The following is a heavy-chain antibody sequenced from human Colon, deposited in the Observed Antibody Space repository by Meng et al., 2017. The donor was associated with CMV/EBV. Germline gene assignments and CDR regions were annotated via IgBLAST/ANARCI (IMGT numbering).Heavy chain of an antibody. CDR3: ARELVVAAAIDSMDV. V-gene: IGHV3-7*01. CDR1: GFTFSSYW. Sequence: GESLKISCAASGFTFSSYWMSWVRQAPGKGLEWVANIKRDGSETYYVDSVKGRFTISRDNAKNSLYLQMNSLRAEDTAVYYCARELVVAAAIDSMDVWGQGTTVTVSS. CDR2: IKRDGSET. J-gene: IGHJ6*02. D-gene: IGHD2-2*01.